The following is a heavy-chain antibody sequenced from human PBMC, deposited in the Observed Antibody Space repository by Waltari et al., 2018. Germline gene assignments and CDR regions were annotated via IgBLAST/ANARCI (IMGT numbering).Heavy chain of an antibody. CDR3: AGGYCSGGSCYSGKHDAFDI. J-gene: IGHJ3*02. CDR2: IIPIFGTA. Sequence: QVQLVQSGAEVKKPGSSVKVSCKASGGTFRSYAISWVRQAPGQGLEWMGGIIPIFGTANYAQKFQGRVTITTDESTSTAYMELSSLRSEDTAVYYCAGGYCSGGSCYSGKHDAFDIWGQGTMVTVSS. V-gene: IGHV1-69*05. D-gene: IGHD2-15*01. CDR1: GGTFRSYA.